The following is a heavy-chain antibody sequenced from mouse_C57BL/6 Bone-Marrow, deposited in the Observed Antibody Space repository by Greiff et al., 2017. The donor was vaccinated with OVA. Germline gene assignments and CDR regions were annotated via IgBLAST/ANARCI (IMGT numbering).Heavy chain of an antibody. Sequence: EVKLVESGGGLVKPGGSLKLSCAASGFTFSDYGMHWVRQAPEKGLEWVAYISSGSSTIYYADTVKGRFTISRDNAKNTLFLQMTSLRSEDTAMYYFARGAFYGFAYWGQGTLVTVSA. CDR3: ARGAFYGFAY. V-gene: IGHV5-17*01. CDR1: GFTFSDYG. J-gene: IGHJ3*01. D-gene: IGHD1-1*01. CDR2: ISSGSSTI.